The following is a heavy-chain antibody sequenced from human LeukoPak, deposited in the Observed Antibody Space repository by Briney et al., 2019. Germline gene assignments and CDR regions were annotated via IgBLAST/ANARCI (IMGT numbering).Heavy chain of an antibody. CDR1: GFAFSSYA. J-gene: IGHJ4*02. V-gene: IGHV3-48*03. D-gene: IGHD2-15*01. CDR3: ARDCSGNNCYSYNFDY. Sequence: GGSLRLSCAASGFAFSSYAMNWVRQAPGKGLDWVSSISGSGSTIYYADSVKGRFTISRDNAKNSLSPQMNSLRAEDTAVYYCARDCSGNNCYSYNFDYWGQGTLVTVSS. CDR2: ISGSGSTI.